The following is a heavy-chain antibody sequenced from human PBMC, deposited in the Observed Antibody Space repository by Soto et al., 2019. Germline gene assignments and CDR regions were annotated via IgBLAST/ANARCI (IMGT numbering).Heavy chain of an antibody. J-gene: IGHJ3*02. CDR1: GYTFTSYG. Sequence: ASVKVSCKASGYTFTSYGISWVRQAPGQGLEWMGWISAYNGNTNYAQKLQGRVTMTTDTSTSTAYMELRSLRSEDTAVYYCARDQWDYDSSGYYGAFDIWGQGTMVTVSS. CDR2: ISAYNGNT. V-gene: IGHV1-18*04. CDR3: ARDQWDYDSSGYYGAFDI. D-gene: IGHD3-22*01.